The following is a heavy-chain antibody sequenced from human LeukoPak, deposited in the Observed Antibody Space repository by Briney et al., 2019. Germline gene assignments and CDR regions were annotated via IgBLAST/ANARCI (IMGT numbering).Heavy chain of an antibody. V-gene: IGHV4-39*07. Sequence: SETLSLTCSVSGGSISSSSYYWAWIRQPPGQGLEWIGSIYYSWSTYYNPSLKSRVTISVDTSKNQFSLKLSSVTAADTAVYYCARVAKYYYYYYMDVWGKGTTVTVSS. CDR3: ARVAKYYYYYYMDV. J-gene: IGHJ6*03. CDR2: IYYSWST. CDR1: GGSISSSSYY.